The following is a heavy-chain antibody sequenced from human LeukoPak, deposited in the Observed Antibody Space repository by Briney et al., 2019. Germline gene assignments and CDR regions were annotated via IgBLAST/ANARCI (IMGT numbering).Heavy chain of an antibody. CDR1: GFTFSSYG. CDR3: ARLGGLYGMDV. V-gene: IGHV3-33*01. D-gene: IGHD3-16*01. J-gene: IGHJ6*02. CDR2: IWYDGSNK. Sequence: GGSLRLSCAASGFTFSSYGMHWVHQAPGKGLEWVAVIWYDGSNKYYADSVKGRFTISRDNSKNTLYLQMNSLRAEDTAVYYCARLGGLYGMDVWGQGTTVTVSS.